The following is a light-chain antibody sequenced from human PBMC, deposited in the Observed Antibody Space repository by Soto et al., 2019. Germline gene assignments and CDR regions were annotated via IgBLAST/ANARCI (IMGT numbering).Light chain of an antibody. CDR2: GAS. V-gene: IGKV3-20*01. CDR1: QSVNDNH. Sequence: EVVLTQSPGTLSLSPGARATLSCRASQSVNDNHLAWYQQKGGQAPRLLIYGASTRATGVPERFSGGGFGTSYGLIISSLEPEAFALFYGQLYGGSHPRGTFGPGTTVEI. CDR3: QLYGGSHPRGT. J-gene: IGKJ3*01.